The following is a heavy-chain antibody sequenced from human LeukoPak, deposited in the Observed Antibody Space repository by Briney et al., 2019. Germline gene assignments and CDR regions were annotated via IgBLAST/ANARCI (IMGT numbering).Heavy chain of an antibody. CDR2: INWNGGST. D-gene: IGHD3-9*01. CDR1: GFTFDDYG. Sequence: PGGSLRLSCAASGFTFDDYGMSWVRQAPGKGLEWVSGINWNGGSTGYADSVKGRFTISRDNAKNSLYLQMNSLRAEDTAVYYCARADYDSLTGYYGGYYYYYMDVWGKGTTVTISS. V-gene: IGHV3-20*04. J-gene: IGHJ6*03. CDR3: ARADYDSLTGYYGGYYYYYMDV.